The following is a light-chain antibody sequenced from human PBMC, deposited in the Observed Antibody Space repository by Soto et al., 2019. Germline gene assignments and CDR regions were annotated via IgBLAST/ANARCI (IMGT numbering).Light chain of an antibody. CDR1: QALSNY. V-gene: IGKV1-9*01. CDR2: SAS. Sequence: DIQLTQSPSVLSASVGDTVTITCRASQALSNYLAWYQQKPGKAPDLLIYSASTLQSGVPSRFSGSGSETEFSLTIRALQPEDFATYYCQHYHNYMYTFGQGTNLEI. CDR3: QHYHNYMYT. J-gene: IGKJ2*01.